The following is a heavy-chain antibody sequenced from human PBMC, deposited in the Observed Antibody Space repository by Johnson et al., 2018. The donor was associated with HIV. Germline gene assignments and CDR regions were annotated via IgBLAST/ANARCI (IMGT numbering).Heavy chain of an antibody. CDR3: AKEAIDILIGHDAFDI. Sequence: VQLVESGGGVVQPGRSLRLSCAASGFTFSNYGMHWVRQAPGKGLEWVAVIWYDGSNKYYGDSVKGRFTISRDNYKNTVYLQMNSLRAEDTAVYYCAKEAIDILIGHDAFDIWGQGTMVTVSS. CDR1: GFTFSNYG. D-gene: IGHD3-9*01. J-gene: IGHJ3*02. CDR2: IWYDGSNK. V-gene: IGHV3-33*06.